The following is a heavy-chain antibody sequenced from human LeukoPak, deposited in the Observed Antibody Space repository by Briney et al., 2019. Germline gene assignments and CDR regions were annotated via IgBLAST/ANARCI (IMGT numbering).Heavy chain of an antibody. CDR3: ATDPVGGGGSYYDY. J-gene: IGHJ4*02. CDR2: FDPEDGET. Sequence: GASVKVSCKASGYTLTELSMHWVRQAPGKGLEWMGGFDPEDGETIYAQKFQGRVTMTEDTSTDTAYMELSSLRSEDTAVYYCATDPVGGGGSYYDYWGQGTLVTVSS. D-gene: IGHD1-26*01. CDR1: GYTLTELS. V-gene: IGHV1-24*01.